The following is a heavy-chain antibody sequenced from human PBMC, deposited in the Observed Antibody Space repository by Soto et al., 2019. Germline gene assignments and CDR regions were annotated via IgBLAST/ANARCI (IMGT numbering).Heavy chain of an antibody. D-gene: IGHD6-19*01. CDR1: GFTFSSYG. CDR3: AKEGHIAVAEYYYYGMDV. J-gene: IGHJ6*02. Sequence: QVQLVESGGGVVQPGRSLRLSCAASGFTFSSYGMHWVRQAPGKGLEWVAVISYDGSNKYYADSVKGRFTISRDNSKDTLYLQMNSLRAEDTAVYYCAKEGHIAVAEYYYYGMDVWGQGTTVTVSS. V-gene: IGHV3-30*18. CDR2: ISYDGSNK.